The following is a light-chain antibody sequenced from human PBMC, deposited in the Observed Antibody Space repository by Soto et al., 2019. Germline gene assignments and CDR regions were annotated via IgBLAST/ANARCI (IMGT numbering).Light chain of an antibody. CDR2: DVI. Sequence: QSVLTQPRSVSGSPGQSVTISCTGTSSDVGGYNYVSWYQQHPGKAPKLMIYDVIERPSGVPDRFSGSKSGTTASLTISGLQAEDEADYYCCSYADNYTLVFGGGTKLTVL. CDR3: CSYADNYTLV. J-gene: IGLJ2*01. CDR1: SSDVGGYNY. V-gene: IGLV2-11*01.